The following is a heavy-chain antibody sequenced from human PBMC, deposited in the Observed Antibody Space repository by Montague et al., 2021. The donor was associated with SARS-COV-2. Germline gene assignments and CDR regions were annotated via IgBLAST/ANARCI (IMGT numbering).Heavy chain of an antibody. D-gene: IGHD3-22*01. CDR2: IYYSGST. V-gene: IGHV4-39*01. J-gene: IGHJ4*02. Sequence: SETLSLTCTVSDDSISSSSYYWAWIRQPPGRGLEWIGSIYYSGSTYYNPSLKSRVTISVDTSKKQFSLNLSSVTAADTAVFYCVRGRCGYFNPLDYWGQGTLVTVSS. CDR3: VRGRCGYFNPLDY. CDR1: DDSISSSSYY.